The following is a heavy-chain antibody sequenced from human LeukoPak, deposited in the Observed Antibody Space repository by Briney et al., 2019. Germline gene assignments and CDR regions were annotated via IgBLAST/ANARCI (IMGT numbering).Heavy chain of an antibody. CDR3: ARGYCSGGSCYTIDF. CDR2: IKPSGGST. Sequence: GASVKVSCKASGYTFTSYYMHWVRQAPGQRLEWMGIIKPSGGSTSYAQKFQGRVTVTRDTSTSTVYMELSSLRSEDTAVYYCARGYCSGGSCYTIDFWGQGTLVTVSS. CDR1: GYTFTSYY. D-gene: IGHD2-15*01. V-gene: IGHV1-46*01. J-gene: IGHJ4*02.